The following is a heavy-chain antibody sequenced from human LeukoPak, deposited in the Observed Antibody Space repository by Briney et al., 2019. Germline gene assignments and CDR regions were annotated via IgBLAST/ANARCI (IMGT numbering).Heavy chain of an antibody. CDR1: GYTFTSYG. CDR3: ARVYPPGAAPDTPYYFDY. D-gene: IGHD1-26*01. V-gene: IGHV1-18*01. CDR2: ISAYNGNT. Sequence: ASVKVSCKASGYTFTSYGISWVRQAPGQGLEWMGWISAYNGNTNYAQKLQGRVTMTTDTSTSTAYMELRSLRSDDTAVYYCARVYPPGAAPDTPYYFDYWGQGTLVTVSS. J-gene: IGHJ4*02.